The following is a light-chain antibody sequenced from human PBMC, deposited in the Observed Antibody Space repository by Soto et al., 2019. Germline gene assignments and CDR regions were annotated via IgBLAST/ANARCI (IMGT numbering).Light chain of an antibody. CDR2: LAS. V-gene: IGKV2-28*01. Sequence: DIEMTQSPLSLPVTPGEPASLSCRSSQSLLHTDGYNYLDWYLQKLGQSPQLLIYLASYRASGVPDRFSGSGSGTDFTLTISRVEAEDFGVYYCMQSLQTPLAFGGGTKVEIK. CDR3: MQSLQTPLA. CDR1: QSLLHTDGYNY. J-gene: IGKJ4*01.